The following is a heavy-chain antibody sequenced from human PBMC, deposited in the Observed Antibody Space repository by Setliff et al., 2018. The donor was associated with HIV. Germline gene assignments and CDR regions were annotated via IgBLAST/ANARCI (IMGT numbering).Heavy chain of an antibody. CDR1: GGSFSAYY. J-gene: IGHJ4*02. D-gene: IGHD3-10*01. V-gene: IGHV4-34*01. CDR2: INHSGST. CDR3: ARVTVLLWELSAPPVD. Sequence: SETLSLTCAVYGGSFSAYYWSWIRQPPGKGLEWIGEINHSGSTNYNPSLKSRVTISVDTSKNQFSLKLSSVTAADTAVYYCARVTVLLWELSAPPVDWGQGTLVTVSS.